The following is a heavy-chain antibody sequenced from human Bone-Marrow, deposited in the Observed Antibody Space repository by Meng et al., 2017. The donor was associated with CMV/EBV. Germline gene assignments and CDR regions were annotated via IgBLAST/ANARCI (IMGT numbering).Heavy chain of an antibody. Sequence: ASVKVSCKASGYTFTSYYMHWVRQAPGQGLEWMGWINPNSGGTNYPQKFQGRVTMTRDTPISTAYMELSRLRSDDTAVYYCARDRFVTIFGRWFDPWGQGTLVTVSS. V-gene: IGHV1-2*02. CDR2: INPNSGGT. J-gene: IGHJ5*02. D-gene: IGHD3-3*01. CDR3: ARDRFVTIFGRWFDP. CDR1: GYTFTSYY.